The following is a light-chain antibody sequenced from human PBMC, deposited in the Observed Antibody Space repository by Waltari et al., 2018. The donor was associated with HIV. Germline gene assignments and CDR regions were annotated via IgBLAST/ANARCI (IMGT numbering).Light chain of an antibody. J-gene: IGKJ4*01. Sequence: EIVLTQSPEFQSVTPREKVTITCRASQGIGSSLHWFQQKPHQSPKVLSKYASQSISGVPSRFSGSGSGRNFNLTINSLEAEDAATYYCHQSSAVPLTFGGGTKVEIK. V-gene: IGKV6-21*02. CDR3: HQSSAVPLT. CDR2: YAS. CDR1: QGIGSS.